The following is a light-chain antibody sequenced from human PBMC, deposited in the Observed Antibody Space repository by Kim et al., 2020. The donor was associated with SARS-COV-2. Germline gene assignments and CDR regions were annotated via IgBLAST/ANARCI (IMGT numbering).Light chain of an antibody. J-gene: IGLJ2*01. CDR3: QAWDSSTVV. CDR2: QDS. Sequence: SYELTQPPSVSVPPGQSASMTCSGDKLGDKYACWYQQKPGQSPVLVIYQDSKRPSGIPERFSGSNSGNTATLTISGTQAMDEADYYCQAWDSSTVVFGGGTQLTVL. CDR1: KLGDKY. V-gene: IGLV3-1*01.